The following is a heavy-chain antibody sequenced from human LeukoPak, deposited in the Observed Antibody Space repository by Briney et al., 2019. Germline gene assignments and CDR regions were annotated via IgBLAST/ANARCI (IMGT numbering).Heavy chain of an antibody. Sequence: SETLSLTCTVSGGSISSSSYYWGWIRQPPGKGLEWIGSIYYSGSTYYNPSLKRRATISVDTPKNRFSLKLSSLTAADTAVYYCARQMDGDPDYWGQGTLVTVSS. D-gene: IGHD4-17*01. CDR3: ARQMDGDPDY. V-gene: IGHV4-39*01. J-gene: IGHJ4*02. CDR2: IYYSGST. CDR1: GGSISSSSYY.